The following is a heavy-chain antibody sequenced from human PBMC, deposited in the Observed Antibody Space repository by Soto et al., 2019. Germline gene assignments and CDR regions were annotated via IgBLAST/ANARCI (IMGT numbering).Heavy chain of an antibody. Sequence: QVQLVQSGAEVKKPGASVKVSCKASGYTFTRSGISWVRQAPGQGLEWMGWISTYNGDTNYAQTFQGRVTMTTDTSTRTVYMELRSLRSDDTAVYYCASEGVATYFYYGMDVWGQGTPVTVSS. CDR1: GYTFTRSG. CDR3: ASEGVATYFYYGMDV. D-gene: IGHD5-12*01. J-gene: IGHJ6*02. CDR2: ISTYNGDT. V-gene: IGHV1-18*01.